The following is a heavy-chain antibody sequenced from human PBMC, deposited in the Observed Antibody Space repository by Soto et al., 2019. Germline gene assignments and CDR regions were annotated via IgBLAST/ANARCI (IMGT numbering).Heavy chain of an antibody. V-gene: IGHV3-15*07. Sequence: GGSLRLSCAASGFTFSNAWMNWVRQAPGKGLEWVGRIKSKTDGGTTDYAAPVKGRFTISRDDSKNTLYLQMNSLKTEDTAVYYCTTEQYSSGWYNLDRVEYYGMDVWGQGTTVTVSS. CDR3: TTEQYSSGWYNLDRVEYYGMDV. CDR1: GFTFSNAW. CDR2: IKSKTDGGTT. J-gene: IGHJ6*02. D-gene: IGHD6-19*01.